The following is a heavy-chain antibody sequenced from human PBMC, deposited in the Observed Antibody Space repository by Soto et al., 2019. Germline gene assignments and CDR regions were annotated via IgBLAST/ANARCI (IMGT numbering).Heavy chain of an antibody. CDR1: GFTFSSYW. CDR2: INSDGSTT. J-gene: IGHJ3*02. Sequence: PGGSLRLSCAASGFTFSSYWMHWVRQAPGKGLVWVSRINSDGSTTNYADSAKGRFTISRDNAKNTLYLQMNSVRVEDTGVYYCVRDLGRTDYRNNDIFDIWGQGTKVTVSS. V-gene: IGHV3-74*01. D-gene: IGHD3-10*01. CDR3: VRDLGRTDYRNNDIFDI.